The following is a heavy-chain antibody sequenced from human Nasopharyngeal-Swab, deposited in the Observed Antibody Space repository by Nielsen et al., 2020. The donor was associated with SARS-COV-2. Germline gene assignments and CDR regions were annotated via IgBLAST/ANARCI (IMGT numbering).Heavy chain of an antibody. D-gene: IGHD3-10*01. CDR3: AAYGSGSYYTL. V-gene: IGHV3-9*01. J-gene: IGHJ4*02. CDR2: TSWNSGSI. Sequence: SLKISCAASGFTFDDYAMHWVRQAPGKGLEWVSGTSWNSGSIGYADSVKGRFTISRDNAKNSLYLQMNSLRAEDTALYYCAAYGSGSYYTLWGQGTLVTVSS. CDR1: GFTFDDYA.